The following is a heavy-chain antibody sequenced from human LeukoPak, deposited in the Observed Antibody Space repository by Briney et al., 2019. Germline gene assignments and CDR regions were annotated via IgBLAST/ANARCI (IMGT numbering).Heavy chain of an antibody. J-gene: IGHJ4*02. CDR2: ISHDGSNK. D-gene: IGHD3-16*01. Sequence: GGSLRLSCEASGFSFSHYGMHWVRQAPGKGLEWVAVISHDGSNKYFADSVKGRFTISRDNAKNTLYLQMSSLRVEDTASYYCAKDWGYWGQGTLVTVSS. CDR1: GFSFSHYG. V-gene: IGHV3-30*18. CDR3: AKDWGY.